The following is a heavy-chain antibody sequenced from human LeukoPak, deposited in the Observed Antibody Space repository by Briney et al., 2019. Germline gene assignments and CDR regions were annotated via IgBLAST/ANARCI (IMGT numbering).Heavy chain of an antibody. CDR2: IYYSGST. CDR1: GGSISSSNW. V-gene: IGHV4-39*01. J-gene: IGHJ4*02. Sequence: PSETLSLTCAVSGGSISSSNWWSWVRQPPGKGLEWIGSIYYSGSTYYNPSLKSRVTISVDTSKNQFSLKLSSVTAADTAVYYCARRRTYYDFWSGYYTSNTPFDFWGQGTLVTVSS. CDR3: ARRRTYYDFWSGYYTSNTPFDF. D-gene: IGHD3-3*01.